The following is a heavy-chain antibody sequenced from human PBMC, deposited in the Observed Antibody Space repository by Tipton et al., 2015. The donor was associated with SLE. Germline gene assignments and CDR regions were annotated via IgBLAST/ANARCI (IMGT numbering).Heavy chain of an antibody. V-gene: IGHV5-51*03. J-gene: IGHJ4*02. D-gene: IGHD3-22*01. CDR1: GYSFTEYW. Sequence: VQLVQSGAEMKKSGEPLKISCKTSGYSFTEYWISWVRQTPGKGLEWKGIIYPGESDTRYSPSFRGQVTISADHSLSAAYLQWNSLKASDTAMYYCSRSQSCTLDPYYADNCVQGTPVIVS. CDR2: IYPGESDT. CDR3: SRSQSCTLDPYYADN.